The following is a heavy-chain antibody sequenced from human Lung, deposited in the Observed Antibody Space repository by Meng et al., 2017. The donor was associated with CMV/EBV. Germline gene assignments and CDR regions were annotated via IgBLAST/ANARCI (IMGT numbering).Heavy chain of an antibody. V-gene: IGHV3-21*01. J-gene: IGHJ4*02. Sequence: ESXKISXTASGFAFSTYSMTWVRQVPGKAPEWLSAITSGGSTYYAGSVRGRFTISRDNAENSLYLQMNSLRVEDTAVYYCASELRYLEWFSYNDYWGQGAXVNVYS. CDR3: ASELRYLEWFSYNDY. CDR2: ITSGGST. D-gene: IGHD3-3*01. CDR1: GFAFSTYS.